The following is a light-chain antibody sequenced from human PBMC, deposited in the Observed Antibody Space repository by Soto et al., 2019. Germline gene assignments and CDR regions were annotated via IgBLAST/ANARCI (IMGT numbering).Light chain of an antibody. CDR2: GNS. CDR3: QSYDSSLSGWV. J-gene: IGLJ1*01. V-gene: IGLV1-40*01. CDR1: SSNIGAGYD. Sequence: QSVLTQPPSGAGAPGQRVTISCTGSSSNIGAGYDVHWYQQLPGTAPKLLIYGNSNRPSGVPDRFSGPKSGTSASLAITGLQAEDEADYYCQSYDSSLSGWVFGTGTKVTVL.